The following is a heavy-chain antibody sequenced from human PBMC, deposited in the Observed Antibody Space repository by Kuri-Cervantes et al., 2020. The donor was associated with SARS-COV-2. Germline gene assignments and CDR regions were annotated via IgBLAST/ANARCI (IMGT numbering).Heavy chain of an antibody. CDR1: GYTFTSYA. CDR3: ASSLVPAVVYGMDV. Sequence: ASVKVSCKASGYTFTSYAMHWVRQAPGQRLEWMGWINAGNGNTKYSQKFQGRVTITRDTSASTAYMELNSLRSEDTAVYYCASSLVPAVVYGMDVWGQGTTVTVSS. CDR2: INAGNGNT. V-gene: IGHV1-3*01. J-gene: IGHJ6*02. D-gene: IGHD2-2*01.